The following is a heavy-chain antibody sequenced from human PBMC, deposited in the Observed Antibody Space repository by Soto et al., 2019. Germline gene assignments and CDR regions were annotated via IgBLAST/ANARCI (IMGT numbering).Heavy chain of an antibody. Sequence: EVQLVESGGGLVQPGGSLRLSCAASGFTFSSSWMSWVRQTPGKGLEWVANIREDGSEKHFVASVKGRFTISRDNAKNSLDLQMASLGVEDPAMYFCAIVRRDIAVLSGAQWGWSFDLWGRGTLVTVSS. V-gene: IGHV3-7*05. CDR1: GFTFSSSW. CDR2: IREDGSEK. J-gene: IGHJ2*01. D-gene: IGHD2-15*01. CDR3: AIVRRDIAVLSGAQWGWSFDL.